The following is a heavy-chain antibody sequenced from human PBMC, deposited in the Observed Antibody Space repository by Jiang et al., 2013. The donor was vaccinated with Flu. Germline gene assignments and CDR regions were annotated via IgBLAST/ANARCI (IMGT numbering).Heavy chain of an antibody. Sequence: LEWIGSIYYSGSTYYNPSLKSRVTISVDTSKNQFSLKLSSVTAADTAVYYCARPFYESGWFDPWGQGTLVTVSS. V-gene: IGHV4-39*01. CDR3: ARPFYESGWFDP. J-gene: IGHJ5*02. D-gene: IGHD3-3*01. CDR2: IYYSGST.